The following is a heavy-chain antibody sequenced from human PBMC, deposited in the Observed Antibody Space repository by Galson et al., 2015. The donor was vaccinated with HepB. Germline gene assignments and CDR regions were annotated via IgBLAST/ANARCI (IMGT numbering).Heavy chain of an antibody. J-gene: IGHJ2*01. D-gene: IGHD4-11*01. CDR1: GGTFSSYA. V-gene: IGHV1-69*06. CDR2: IIPIFGTA. CDR3: ARDHSNYGTVSWYFDL. Sequence: SVKVSCKASGGTFSSYAISWVRQAPGQGLEWMGGIIPIFGTANYAQKFQGRVTITADKSTSTAYMELSSLRSEDTAVYYCARDHSNYGTVSWYFDLWGRGTLVTVSS.